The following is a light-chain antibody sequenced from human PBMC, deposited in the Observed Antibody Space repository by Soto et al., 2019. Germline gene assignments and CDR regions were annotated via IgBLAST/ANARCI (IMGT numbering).Light chain of an antibody. Sequence: EIVLSQAPGTLSLSHGERATLSCRASQSVSSTYLAWYQQQPGQAPRLLMSGTSNRATGTPDRFSGSGSGTDFTLTVSRLEPEDFAVYYCQQYGSPPITFGQGTLLEIK. J-gene: IGKJ5*01. CDR2: GTS. CDR1: QSVSSTY. V-gene: IGKV3-20*01. CDR3: QQYGSPPIT.